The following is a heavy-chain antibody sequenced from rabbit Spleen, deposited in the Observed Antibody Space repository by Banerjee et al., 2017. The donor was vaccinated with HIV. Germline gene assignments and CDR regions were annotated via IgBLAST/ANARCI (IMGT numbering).Heavy chain of an antibody. CDR2: IYGGSGGST. CDR1: GFPFSNKAV. J-gene: IGHJ4*01. D-gene: IGHD2-1*01. V-gene: IGHV1S40*01. CDR3: ARGSAAMTMVITGFYFNL. Sequence: QSLEESGGDLVKPEGSLTLTCKASGFPFSNKAVMCWVRQAPGKGLECIACIYGGSGGSTWYASWAKGRFTISKTSSTTVTLQLTSLTAADTATYFCARGSAAMTMVITGFYFNLWGPGTLVTVS.